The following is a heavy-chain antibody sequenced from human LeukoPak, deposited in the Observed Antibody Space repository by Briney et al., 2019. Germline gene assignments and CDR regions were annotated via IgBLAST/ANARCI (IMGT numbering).Heavy chain of an antibody. CDR3: ARDIYSIAE. Sequence: GGSLRLSCAASGFIFTTYWMTWVRQAPGKGLEWVANIKQDGSETYYVDSVKGRFTMSRDNAKNMVYLQMNSLRVEDTAVYYCARDIYSIAEWGQGTLVTVSS. CDR1: GFIFTTYW. CDR2: IKQDGSET. D-gene: IGHD1-26*01. J-gene: IGHJ4*02. V-gene: IGHV3-7*01.